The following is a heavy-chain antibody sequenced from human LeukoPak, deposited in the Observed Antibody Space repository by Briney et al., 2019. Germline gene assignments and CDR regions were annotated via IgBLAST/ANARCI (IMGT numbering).Heavy chain of an antibody. CDR3: ARVVGSSSVFDY. Sequence: GGSLRLSCAASGFTFSSYWMTWVRQAPGKGLEWVSLISGSGAKTYYADSVKGRFTISRDNAKNSLYLQMNSLRAEDTAVYYCARVVGSSSVFDYWGQGTLVTVSS. D-gene: IGHD6-6*01. CDR2: ISGSGAKT. J-gene: IGHJ4*02. CDR1: GFTFSSYW. V-gene: IGHV3-21*01.